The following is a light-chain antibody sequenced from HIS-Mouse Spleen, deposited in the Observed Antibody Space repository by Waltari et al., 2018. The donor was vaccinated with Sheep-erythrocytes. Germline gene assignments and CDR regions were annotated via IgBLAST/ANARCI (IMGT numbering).Light chain of an antibody. V-gene: IGKV1-12*01. J-gene: IGKJ5*01. CDR1: QGIRSW. CDR3: QQANSFPIT. CDR2: AAS. Sequence: DIQMTQSPSSVSASVGDRVTITCRASQGIRSWLAWYQQKQGKAPKLLIYAASSLQSGVPSRVSGSGAGTDFTLTISSLQPEDFATYYCQQANSFPITFGQGTRLEIK.